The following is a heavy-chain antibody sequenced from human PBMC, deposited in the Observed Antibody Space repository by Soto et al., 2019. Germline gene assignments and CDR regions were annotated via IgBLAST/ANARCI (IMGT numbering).Heavy chain of an antibody. CDR2: INSDGSST. CDR3: ARARIAVAGFDY. Sequence: VGSLRLSCAASGFTFSSYWMHWVRQAPGKGLVWVSRINSDGSSTTYADSVKGRFTISRDNAKNTLYLQMNSLRAEDTAVFYCARARIAVAGFDYWGQGTLVTVSS. V-gene: IGHV3-74*01. J-gene: IGHJ4*02. CDR1: GFTFSSYW. D-gene: IGHD6-19*01.